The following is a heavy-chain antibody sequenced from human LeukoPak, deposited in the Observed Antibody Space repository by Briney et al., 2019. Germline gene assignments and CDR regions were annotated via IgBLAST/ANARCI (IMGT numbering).Heavy chain of an antibody. V-gene: IGHV3-23*01. D-gene: IGHD3-22*01. CDR3: AKGLTYYYDSSGYYLDY. CDR1: GFTFSSYA. Sequence: GGSLRLSCAASGFTFSSYAMSWVRQAPGKGLEWVSAISGSGGSTYYADSVKGRFTISRDNSKNTLYLQMNSLRAEDTAVYYCAKGLTYYYDSSGYYLDYWGQGTLVTVSS. J-gene: IGHJ4*02. CDR2: ISGSGGST.